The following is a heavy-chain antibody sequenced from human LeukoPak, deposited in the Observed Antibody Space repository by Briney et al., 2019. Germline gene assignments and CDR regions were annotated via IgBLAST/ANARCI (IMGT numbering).Heavy chain of an antibody. D-gene: IGHD3-10*01. Sequence: PGGSLRLSXAASGFTFSSYAMSWVRQAPGKGPEWVSAISGSGGSTYYADSVKGRFTISRDNSKNTLYLQMNSLRAEDTAVYYCAKDIYYGSGSYYLAPFDYWGQGTLVTVSS. CDR3: AKDIYYGSGSYYLAPFDY. CDR2: ISGSGGST. CDR1: GFTFSSYA. V-gene: IGHV3-23*01. J-gene: IGHJ4*02.